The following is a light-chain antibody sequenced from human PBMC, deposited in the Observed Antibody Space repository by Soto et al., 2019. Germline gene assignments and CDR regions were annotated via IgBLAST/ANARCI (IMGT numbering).Light chain of an antibody. CDR1: QSISSG. CDR3: QQYNSYSPWT. V-gene: IGKV1-5*01. Sequence: DIQMNQSPSTLSASLGDRVTITCRASQSISSGLAWYQQKPGKAPKVLIYDASSLQSGVPSRFSGSGSGTEFTLTISSLQPEDFAIYYCQQYNSYSPWTFGQGTKVDIK. CDR2: DAS. J-gene: IGKJ1*01.